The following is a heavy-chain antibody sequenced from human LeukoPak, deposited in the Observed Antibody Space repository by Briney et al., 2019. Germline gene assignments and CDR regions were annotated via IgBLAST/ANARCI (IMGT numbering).Heavy chain of an antibody. V-gene: IGHV4-30-4*01. CDR2: IYYSGST. CDR1: GASISSGDYY. D-gene: IGHD3-22*01. CDR3: ARGRGVPYYYDSSGHYPADY. Sequence: PSETLSLTCTVSGASISSGDYYWSWIRQPPGKGLECIGHIYYSGSTYYNPSLKSRVTISVDTSKNQFSLKLSSVTAADTAVYYCARGRGVPYYYDSSGHYPADYWGQGTLVTVSS. J-gene: IGHJ4*02.